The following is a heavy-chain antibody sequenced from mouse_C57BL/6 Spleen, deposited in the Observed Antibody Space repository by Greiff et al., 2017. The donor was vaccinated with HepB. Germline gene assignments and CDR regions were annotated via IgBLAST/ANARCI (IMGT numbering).Heavy chain of an antibody. D-gene: IGHD2-5*01. J-gene: IGHJ4*01. CDR2: IWWDDDK. V-gene: IGHV8-8*01. CDR1: GFSLSTFGMG. CDR3: ARNPSYSNYVRYAMDY. Sequence: QVTLKVCGPGILQPSQTLSLTCSFSGFSLSTFGMGVGWIRQPSGKGLEWLAHIWWDDDKYYNPALKSRLTISKDTSKNQVFLKIANVDTADTATYYCARNPSYSNYVRYAMDYWGQGTSVTVSS.